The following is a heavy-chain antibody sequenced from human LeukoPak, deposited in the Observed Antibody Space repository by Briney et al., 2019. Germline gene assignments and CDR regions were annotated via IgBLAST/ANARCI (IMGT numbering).Heavy chain of an antibody. CDR3: AKGSLATVTSGLPLDY. J-gene: IGHJ4*02. D-gene: IGHD4-17*01. CDR1: GFTFSSYG. CDR2: ISYDGRTK. V-gene: IGHV3-30*18. Sequence: GRSLRLSCAAFGFTFSSYGMHWARQAPGKGLEWVAVISYDGRTKYYADSVKGRFTISRDNSKNTLYLQMNSLGAEDTAVYYCAKGSLATVTSGLPLDYWGQGTLVTVSS.